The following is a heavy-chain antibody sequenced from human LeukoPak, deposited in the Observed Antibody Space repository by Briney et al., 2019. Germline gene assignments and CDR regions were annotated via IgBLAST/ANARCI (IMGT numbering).Heavy chain of an antibody. CDR1: VYTRTELC. D-gene: IGHD1-26*01. CDR2: VDPEDGET. V-gene: IGHV1-24*01. CDR3: ATMGFPFDY. J-gene: IGHJ4*02. Sequence: ASVKVSFKGSVYTRTELCIHWVRLLPRKGLEWMGGVDPEDGETIYAQKFQGRVTMNEDTSTDTAYMELSSLRSEDTAVYYCATMGFPFDYWGQGTLVTVSS.